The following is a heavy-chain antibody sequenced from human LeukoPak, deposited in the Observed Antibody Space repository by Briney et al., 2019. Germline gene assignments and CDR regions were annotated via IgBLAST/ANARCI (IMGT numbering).Heavy chain of an antibody. CDR2: MNPNCGNT. CDR3: ATGWGELRPYDAFDI. D-gene: IGHD1-26*01. J-gene: IGHJ3*02. CDR1: GYTFTSYD. Sequence: ASVKVSCKASGYTFTSYDINWVRQATGQGLEWMGWMNPNCGNTGYAQKFQGRVTITRNTSISTAYMELSSLRSEDTAVYYCATGWGELRPYDAFDIWGQGTMVTVSS. V-gene: IGHV1-8*03.